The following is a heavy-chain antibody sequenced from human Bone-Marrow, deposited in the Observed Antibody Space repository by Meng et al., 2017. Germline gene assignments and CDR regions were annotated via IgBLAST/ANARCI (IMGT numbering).Heavy chain of an antibody. D-gene: IGHD5-18*01. CDR1: GGSFSGYY. CDR2: IYTSGST. J-gene: IGHJ6*02. CDR3: ARGGNGDSYGTYYYYGMDV. V-gene: IGHV4-59*10. Sequence: GSLRLSCAVYGGSFSGYYWSWIRRPAGKGLEWIGSIYTSGSTNYNPSLKSRVTMSVDTSKNQFSLKLSSVTAADTAVYYCARGGNGDSYGTYYYYGMDVWGQGTTVTVSS.